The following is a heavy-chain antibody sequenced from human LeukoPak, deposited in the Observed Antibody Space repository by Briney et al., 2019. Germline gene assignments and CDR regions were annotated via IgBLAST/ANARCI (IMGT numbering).Heavy chain of an antibody. CDR2: IYYSGSS. Sequence: PSETLSLTCTVSGCSLSSYFWSWGRQPPGQGLEWVGYIYYSGSSNYNPSLMSRVTISVDTSKNQFSLRLSSVPGAETAGDYCARDQPSGELSLSFWGQGTLVTVSS. D-gene: IGHD3-16*02. J-gene: IGHJ4*02. V-gene: IGHV4-59*01. CDR3: ARDQPSGELSLSF. CDR1: GCSLSSYF.